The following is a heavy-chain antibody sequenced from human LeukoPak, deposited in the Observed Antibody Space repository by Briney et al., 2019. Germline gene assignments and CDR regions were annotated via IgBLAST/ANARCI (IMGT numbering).Heavy chain of an antibody. CDR3: ARDLYVYNYGSGSYYYYYMDV. J-gene: IGHJ6*03. D-gene: IGHD3-10*01. CDR2: IHTSGST. V-gene: IGHV4-4*07. Sequence: PSETLSLTCTVSGVSITSYYWSWIRQPAGKGLEWIGRIHTSGSTNYNPSLKSRVTMSVDTSKNQFSLKLSSVTAADTAVYYCARDLYVYNYGSGSYYYYYMDVWGKGTTVTISS. CDR1: GVSITSYY.